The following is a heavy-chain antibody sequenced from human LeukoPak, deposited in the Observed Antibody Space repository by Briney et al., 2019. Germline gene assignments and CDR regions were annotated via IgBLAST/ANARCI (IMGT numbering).Heavy chain of an antibody. V-gene: IGHV2-5*02. CDR3: AHRPLTGTGG. CDR2: IYWDDDK. D-gene: IGHD1-20*01. CDR1: VFSLSTSGVG. Sequence: SGPTLVNPTQALTLTCTFSVFSLSTSGVGVGWIRQPPGKALEWLALIYWDDDKRYSPSLKSRLLITKDTSKNQVVLTMTKMDPEDTATYSCAHRPLTGTGGWGQGTLVTVSS. J-gene: IGHJ4*02.